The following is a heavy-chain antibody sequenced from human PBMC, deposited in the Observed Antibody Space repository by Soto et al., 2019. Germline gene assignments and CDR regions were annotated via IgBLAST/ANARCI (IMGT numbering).Heavy chain of an antibody. CDR3: AKDVSLRYFDWLLDAADYYYGMDV. V-gene: IGHV3-30*18. J-gene: IGHJ6*01. D-gene: IGHD3-9*01. CDR2: ISYDGSNK. CDR1: GFTFSSYG. Sequence: GGSLRLSCAASGFTFSSYGMHWVRQAPGKGLEWVAVISYDGSNKYYADSVKGRFTISRDNSKNTLYLQMNSLRAEDTAVYYCAKDVSLRYFDWLLDAADYYYGMDVWGQRTTVTVSS.